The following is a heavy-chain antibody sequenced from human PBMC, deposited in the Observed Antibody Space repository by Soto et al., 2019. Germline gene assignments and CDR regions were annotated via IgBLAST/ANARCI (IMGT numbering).Heavy chain of an antibody. V-gene: IGHV3-7*01. CDR2: IKQDGSEK. D-gene: IGHD2-2*02. J-gene: IGHJ6*02. Sequence: EVQLVESGGGLVQPGGSLRLSCVASGFTFSSYWMSWVRQAPGKGLEWVANIKQDGSEKYYVDSVKGRFTISRDNAKNSLYLQMNSLRAEDTAVYYCARDLVVVPAAIGYYYYGMDVWGQGTTVTVSS. CDR3: ARDLVVVPAAIGYYYYGMDV. CDR1: GFTFSSYW.